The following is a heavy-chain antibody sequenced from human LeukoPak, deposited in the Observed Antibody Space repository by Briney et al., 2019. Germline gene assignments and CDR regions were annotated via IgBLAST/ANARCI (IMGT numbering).Heavy chain of an antibody. CDR3: TRDFGHDYVWGSYRPAPLGY. V-gene: IGHV3-49*04. CDR2: IRSKAYGGTT. CDR1: GFTFGDYA. Sequence: GGSLRLSCTASGFTFGDYAMSWVRQAPGKGLEWVGFIRSKAYGGTTEYAASVKGRFTILRDDSKSIAYLQMNSLKTEDTAVYYCTRDFGHDYVWGSYRPAPLGYWGQGTLVTVSS. D-gene: IGHD3-16*02. J-gene: IGHJ4*02.